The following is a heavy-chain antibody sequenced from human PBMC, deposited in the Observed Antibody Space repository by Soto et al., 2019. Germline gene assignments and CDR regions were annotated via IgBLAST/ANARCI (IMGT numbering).Heavy chain of an antibody. CDR3: ARVGIGYSYGLFDY. Sequence: LXLTCAVYGGSCSCYYWSWIRQPPGKGLEWIGEINHSGSTNYNPSLRSRVTISVDTSKNQFSLKLSSVTAADTAVYYCARVGIGYSYGLFDYWGQGPLVTVSS. V-gene: IGHV4-34*01. J-gene: IGHJ4*02. CDR1: GGSCSCYY. D-gene: IGHD5-18*01. CDR2: INHSGST.